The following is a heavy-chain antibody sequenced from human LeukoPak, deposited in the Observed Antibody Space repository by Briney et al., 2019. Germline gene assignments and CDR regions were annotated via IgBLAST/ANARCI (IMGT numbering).Heavy chain of an antibody. Sequence: PGGSLRLSCAASGFTVSSNYMSWVRQAPVKGLEWVSVIHSSGTTVYASSVKGRFTISRDHSKNTLYLQMNGLRAEDSGVYYCAGRDRGYYYGLDLWGQGTTVTVSS. V-gene: IGHV3-66*01. D-gene: IGHD3-10*01. J-gene: IGHJ6*02. CDR2: IHSSGTT. CDR1: GFTVSSNY. CDR3: AGRDRGYYYGLDL.